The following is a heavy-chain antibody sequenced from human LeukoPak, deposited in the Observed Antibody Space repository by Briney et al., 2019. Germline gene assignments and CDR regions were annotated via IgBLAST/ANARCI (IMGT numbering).Heavy chain of an antibody. D-gene: IGHD6-13*01. J-gene: IGHJ6*03. CDR3: ARDFRSSWSYYYYMDV. Sequence: GASVKVSCKASGYTFTSYGISWVRQAPGQGLEWMGWISAYNGNTNYAQKLQGRVTMTTDTSTSTAYMELRSLRSDDTAVYYCARDFRSSWSYYYYMDVWGKGTTVTISS. V-gene: IGHV1-18*01. CDR2: ISAYNGNT. CDR1: GYTFTSYG.